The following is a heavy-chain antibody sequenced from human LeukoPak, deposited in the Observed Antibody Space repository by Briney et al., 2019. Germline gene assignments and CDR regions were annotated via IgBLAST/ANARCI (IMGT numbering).Heavy chain of an antibody. CDR1: GYTFTNYY. V-gene: IGHV1-46*01. CDR3: ARERRAWGEDF. Sequence: APVKVSCKASGYTFTNYYIHWVRQAPGQGREWVGLINPNGGNTGYAQRFQGRVTVTTDTSTSTVFMELNSLQSEDTAVYYCARERRAWGEDFWGQGTLVTVSS. CDR2: INPNGGNT. D-gene: IGHD3-16*01. J-gene: IGHJ4*02.